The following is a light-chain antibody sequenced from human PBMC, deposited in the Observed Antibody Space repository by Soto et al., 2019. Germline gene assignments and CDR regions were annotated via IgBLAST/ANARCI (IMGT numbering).Light chain of an antibody. V-gene: IGKV3-11*01. Sequence: EIVLTQSPGTLSLSPGERATLSCRASQSVSSYLGWYQQKPGQAPRLLIYGASNRATGIPARFSGSGSGTDFTLSISSLESEDFAVYYCQQRSNWPPTFGGGTKVDIK. CDR3: QQRSNWPPT. J-gene: IGKJ4*01. CDR1: QSVSSY. CDR2: GAS.